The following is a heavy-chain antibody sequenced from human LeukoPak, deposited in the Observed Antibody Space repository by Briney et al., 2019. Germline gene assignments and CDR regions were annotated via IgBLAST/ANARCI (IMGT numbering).Heavy chain of an antibody. CDR3: ARVGDTSGYYQHFDY. V-gene: IGHV4-38-2*02. J-gene: IGHJ4*01. CDR1: GYPISTDYY. Sequence: SETLSLTCSVSGYPISTDYYWGWIRQAPGKGLEWIGTINHRGSTNYNPSLKSRVTISPDTSKNQFSLKLSSVTAADTAVYYCARVGDTSGYYQHFDYWGQGTLVTVSS. D-gene: IGHD3-22*01. CDR2: INHRGST.